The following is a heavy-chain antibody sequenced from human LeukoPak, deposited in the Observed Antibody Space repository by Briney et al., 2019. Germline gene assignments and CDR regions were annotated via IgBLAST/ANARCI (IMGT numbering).Heavy chain of an antibody. CDR2: IYYSGST. J-gene: IGHJ3*02. D-gene: IGHD2-15*01. Sequence: SETLSLTCTVSGGSISSYYWSWIRQPPGKGLEWIGYIYYSGSTNYNPSLKSRVTISVDTSKNQFSLELSSVTAADTAVYYCARRLLRTPSAFDIWGQGTMVTVSS. V-gene: IGHV4-59*08. CDR3: ARRLLRTPSAFDI. CDR1: GGSISSYY.